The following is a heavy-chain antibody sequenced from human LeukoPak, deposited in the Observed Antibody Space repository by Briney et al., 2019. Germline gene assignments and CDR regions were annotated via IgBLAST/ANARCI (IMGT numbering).Heavy chain of an antibody. CDR2: IHKDGSAK. CDR3: ARDRGFGADDS. V-gene: IGHV3-7*01. D-gene: IGHD3-10*01. J-gene: IGHJ4*02. Sequence: QPGGSLRLSCGASGFTFSGYWMSWVRQAPGKGREWVANIHKDGSAKRYVDSVKGRFTISRDNAKSSLYLQMNSLRFEDTAVYYCARDRGFGADDSWGQGSLVTVSS. CDR1: GFTFSGYW.